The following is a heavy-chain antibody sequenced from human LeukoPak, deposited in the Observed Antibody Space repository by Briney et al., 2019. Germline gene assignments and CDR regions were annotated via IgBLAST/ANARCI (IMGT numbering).Heavy chain of an antibody. Sequence: PGGSLRLSCAASGFTFSTYWMHWVRQAPGAGLVWVSRIKSDGSNSNYADCVKGRFTISRDNAKNTLYLQMNSLRAEATAVYHCVRVGGRSSIGGDCWGQGTLVTVSS. CDR3: VRVGGRSSIGGDC. V-gene: IGHV3-74*01. J-gene: IGHJ4*02. D-gene: IGHD3-10*01. CDR2: IKSDGSNS. CDR1: GFTFSTYW.